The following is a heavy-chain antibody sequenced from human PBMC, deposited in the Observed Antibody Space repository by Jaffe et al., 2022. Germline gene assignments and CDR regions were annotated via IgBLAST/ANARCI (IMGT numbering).Heavy chain of an antibody. CDR2: IFVFFGTT. V-gene: IGHV1-69*01. CDR3: ARGGRRGVGDYGDDNWFDP. D-gene: IGHD4-17*01. J-gene: IGHJ5*02. Sequence: QLVQSGAEVKKPGSSVRVSCQASGGTFGKYALSWVRQAPGQGLEWVGGIFVFFGTTNYAQSLRDRVTISADDSTNTAYLTLSGLTSQDTAIYYCARGGRRGVGDYGDDNWFDPWGQGTLVIVSS. CDR1: GGTFGKYA.